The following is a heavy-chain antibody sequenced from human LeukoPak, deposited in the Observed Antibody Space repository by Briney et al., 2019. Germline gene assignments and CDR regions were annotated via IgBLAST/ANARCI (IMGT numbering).Heavy chain of an antibody. Sequence: TSETLSLTCSVSGVSISSGSNYWGWIRQPPGKGLEWIGEINHSGSTNYNPSLKSRVTISVDTSKNQFSLKLSSVTAADTAVYYCARARGAYCGGDCYLSYFDYWGQGTLVTVSS. J-gene: IGHJ4*02. V-gene: IGHV4-39*07. CDR1: GVSISSGSNY. CDR3: ARARGAYCGGDCYLSYFDY. D-gene: IGHD2-21*02. CDR2: INHSGST.